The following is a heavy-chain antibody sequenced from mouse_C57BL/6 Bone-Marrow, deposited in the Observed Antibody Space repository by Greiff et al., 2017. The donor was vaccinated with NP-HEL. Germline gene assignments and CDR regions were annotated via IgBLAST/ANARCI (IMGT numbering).Heavy chain of an antibody. CDR3: ARYYYGSSLAY. J-gene: IGHJ3*01. CDR2: IYPRSGNT. D-gene: IGHD1-1*01. V-gene: IGHV1-81*01. CDR1: GYTFTSYG. Sequence: VQLQQSGAELARPGASVKLSCKASGYTFTSYGISWVKQRTGQGLEWIGEIYPRSGNTYYNEKFKGKATLTADKSSSTAYMELRSLTSEDSAVYFCARYYYGSSLAYWGQGTLVTVSA.